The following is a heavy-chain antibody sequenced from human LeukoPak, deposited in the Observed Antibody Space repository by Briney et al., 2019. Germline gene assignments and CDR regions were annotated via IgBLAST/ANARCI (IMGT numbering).Heavy chain of an antibody. Sequence: PGGSLRLSCAASGFTFSSSAMSWVRQAPGKGLEWVSSISGSGSGGSTYYADSVKGRFTISRDNSKNTLYLQMNSLRAEDTAVYYCAKRSSISSGYFDFWGRGTLVTVSS. J-gene: IGHJ4*02. CDR3: AKRSSISSGYFDF. CDR1: GFTFSSSA. D-gene: IGHD3-22*01. CDR2: ISGSGSGGST. V-gene: IGHV3-23*01.